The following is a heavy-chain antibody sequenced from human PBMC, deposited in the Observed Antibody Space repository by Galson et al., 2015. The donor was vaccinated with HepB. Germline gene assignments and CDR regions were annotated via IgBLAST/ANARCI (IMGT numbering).Heavy chain of an antibody. Sequence: SVKVSCKASGGTFSSYAISWVRQAPGQGLEWMGGIIPIFGTANYAQKFQGRVTITADESTSAAYMELSSLRSEDTAVYYCASLPRAYCGGDCYSGDYWGQGTLVTVSS. CDR1: GGTFSSYA. D-gene: IGHD2-21*02. CDR2: IIPIFGTA. V-gene: IGHV1-69*13. CDR3: ASLPRAYCGGDCYSGDY. J-gene: IGHJ4*02.